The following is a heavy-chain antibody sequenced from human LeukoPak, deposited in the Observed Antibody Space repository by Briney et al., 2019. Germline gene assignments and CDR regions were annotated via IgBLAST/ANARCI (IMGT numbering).Heavy chain of an antibody. Sequence: GGSLRLSCAASGFTFSSYSMNWVRQAREKGLEWVSPISSSSYIYYADSAKGRFTISRDNAKNSLYLQMNSLRAEDTAVYYCARDCLGYYDSSGYYSRGSCWGQGTLVTVSS. CDR2: ISSSSYI. V-gene: IGHV3-21*01. CDR1: GFTFSSYS. J-gene: IGHJ4*02. CDR3: ARDCLGYYDSSGYYSRGSC. D-gene: IGHD3-22*01.